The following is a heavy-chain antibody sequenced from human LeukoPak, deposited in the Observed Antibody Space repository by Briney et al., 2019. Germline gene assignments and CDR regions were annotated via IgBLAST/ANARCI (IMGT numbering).Heavy chain of an antibody. J-gene: IGHJ4*02. CDR2: ISRNSGSI. Sequence: AGGSLRLSCAASGFTFDDYAMHWVRQAPGKGLEWVSGISRNSGSIGYADSVKGRFTISRDNAKNSLYLQMNSLRAEDTALYYCAKATLPFWYDTPFDYWGQGTLVTVSS. D-gene: IGHD3-22*01. V-gene: IGHV3-9*01. CDR3: AKATLPFWYDTPFDY. CDR1: GFTFDDYA.